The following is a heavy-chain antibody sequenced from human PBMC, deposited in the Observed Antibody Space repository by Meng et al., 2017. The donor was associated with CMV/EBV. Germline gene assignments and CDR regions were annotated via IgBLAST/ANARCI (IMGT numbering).Heavy chain of an antibody. V-gene: IGHV1-69*05. J-gene: IGHJ6*02. CDR2: IIPIFGTA. CDR1: GGTFSSYA. CDR3: AREIYYYDSSGYYWANGMDV. D-gene: IGHD3-22*01. Sequence: SVKVSCKASGGTFSSYAISWVRQAPGQGLEWMGGIIPIFGTANYAQKFQGRVTITTDESTSTAYMELSSLRSEGTAVYYCAREIYYYDSSGYYWANGMDVWGQGTTVTVSS.